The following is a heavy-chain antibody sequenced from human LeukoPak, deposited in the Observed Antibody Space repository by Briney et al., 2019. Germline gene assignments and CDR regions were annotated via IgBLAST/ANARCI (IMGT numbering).Heavy chain of an antibody. Sequence: ASVKVSCKASGYTFTGYYIQWVRQAPGQGLEWMGWINPHSGGTNYAQKLQGRVTMTTDTSTSTAYMELRSLRSDDTAVYYCARVAEYHLMYYFDYWGQGTLVTVSS. J-gene: IGHJ4*02. V-gene: IGHV1-2*02. CDR1: GYTFTGYY. D-gene: IGHD2-2*01. CDR3: ARVAEYHLMYYFDY. CDR2: INPHSGGT.